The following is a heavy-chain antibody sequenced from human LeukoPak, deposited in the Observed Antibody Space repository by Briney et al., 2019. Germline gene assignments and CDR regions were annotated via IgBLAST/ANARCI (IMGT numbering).Heavy chain of an antibody. D-gene: IGHD3-3*01. CDR3: ARTDYDIWSGYHVPPYNWFDP. CDR2: IYHSGST. J-gene: IGHJ5*02. CDR1: GYSISSGYY. Sequence: PSETLSLTCAVSGYSISSGYYWGWIRQPPGKGLVWIGSIYHSGSTYYNPSLKSRVTISVDTSKNQFSLKLSSVTAADTAVYYCARTDYDIWSGYHVPPYNWFDPWGQGTPVTVSS. V-gene: IGHV4-38-2*01.